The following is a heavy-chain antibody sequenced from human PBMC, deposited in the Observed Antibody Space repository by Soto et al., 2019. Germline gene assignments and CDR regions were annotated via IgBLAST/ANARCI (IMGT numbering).Heavy chain of an antibody. J-gene: IGHJ4*02. CDR1: GFTVSNNY. CDR2: IYSGGYT. CDR3: GARPGGGGY. V-gene: IGHV3-53*01. Sequence: EVQLVESGGGLIQPGGSLRLSCAVSGFTVSNNYMSWVRQAPGKGLEGVSVIYSGGYTAYGDSVKGRFTISRDNSKNTLYLQMKSSRAGAPACFYWGARPGGGGYWGQGTLVTVSS. D-gene: IGHD3-10*01.